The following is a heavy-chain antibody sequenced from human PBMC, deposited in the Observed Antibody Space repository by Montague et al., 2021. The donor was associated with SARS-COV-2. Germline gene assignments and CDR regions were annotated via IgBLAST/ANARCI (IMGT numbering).Heavy chain of an antibody. CDR1: RGSLRLTSYH. CDR3: ASFYSGSYNY. J-gene: IGHJ4*03. CDR2: IYHTGST. D-gene: IGHD1-26*01. Sequence: SETLSLTCTVSRGSLRLTSYHWGWIRQPPGKGLVWIGSIYHTGSTYYDPSLESRVTMSVDNSKNQFSLMLTSVTAADTAVYYCASFYSGSYNYWGHGSLVTVSS. V-gene: IGHV4-39*01.